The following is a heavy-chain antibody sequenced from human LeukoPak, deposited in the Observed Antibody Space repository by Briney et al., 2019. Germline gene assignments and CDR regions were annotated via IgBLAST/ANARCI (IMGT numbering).Heavy chain of an antibody. CDR1: GGSFSGYY. V-gene: IGHV4-34*01. D-gene: IGHD3-10*01. Sequence: SETLSLTCAVYGGSFSGYYWSWIRQPPGKGLEWIGEINHSGSTNYNPSLKSRVTISVDTSKNQFSLKLSSVTAADTAVYYCARGPTYGSGSYAAFDIWGQGTMVTVSS. CDR3: ARGPTYGSGSYAAFDI. CDR2: INHSGST. J-gene: IGHJ3*02.